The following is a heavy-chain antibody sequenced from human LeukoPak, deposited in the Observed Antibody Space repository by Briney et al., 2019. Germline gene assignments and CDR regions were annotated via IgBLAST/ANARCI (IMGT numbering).Heavy chain of an antibody. CDR1: GGTFSSYA. D-gene: IGHD6-19*01. CDR3: ARDTGDSSGWYMNY. V-gene: IGHV1-69*13. J-gene: IGHJ4*02. Sequence: GASVRVSCKASGGTFSSYATSWVRQAPGQELEWMGGIIPIFGTANYAQKFQGRVTITADESTSTAYMELSSLRSEDTAVYYCARDTGDSSGWYMNYWGQGTLVTVSS. CDR2: IIPIFGTA.